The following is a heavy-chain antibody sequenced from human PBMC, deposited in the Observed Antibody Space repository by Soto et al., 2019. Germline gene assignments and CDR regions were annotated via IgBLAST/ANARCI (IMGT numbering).Heavy chain of an antibody. D-gene: IGHD3-10*01. CDR3: ARYGITMVRGVMVSRDY. J-gene: IGHJ4*02. V-gene: IGHV1-18*01. CDR1: GYTFTSYG. Sequence: QVQLVQSGAEVKKPGASVKVSCKASGYTFTSYGIIWVRQAPGQGLEWMGWISAYNGNTNYAQKLQGRVTMTTDTSTSTAYMELRSLRSDDTAVYYCARYGITMVRGVMVSRDYWGQGTLVTVSS. CDR2: ISAYNGNT.